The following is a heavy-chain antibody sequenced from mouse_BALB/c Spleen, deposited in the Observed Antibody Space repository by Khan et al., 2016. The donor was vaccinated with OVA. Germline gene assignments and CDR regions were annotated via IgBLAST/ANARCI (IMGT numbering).Heavy chain of an antibody. Sequence: QVQLQQSGAELMKPGASVKMSCKATGYTFSSYLIEWIKQRPGHGLEWIGEILPGSGITNYTEKFKGKVTFTADTSSNTAYMQLSSLTSEDSADYYSTRGGYGGFAYWGAGTLVTVSA. J-gene: IGHJ3*01. CDR2: ILPGSGIT. V-gene: IGHV1-9*01. CDR3: TRGGYGGFAY. D-gene: IGHD2-2*01. CDR1: GYTFSSYL.